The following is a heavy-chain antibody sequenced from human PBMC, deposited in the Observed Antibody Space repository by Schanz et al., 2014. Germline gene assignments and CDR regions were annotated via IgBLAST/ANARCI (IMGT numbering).Heavy chain of an antibody. CDR3: ARDRGALVAQNDALDI. D-gene: IGHD2-8*02. J-gene: IGHJ3*02. CDR2: ISNSGYTI. V-gene: IGHV3-11*04. Sequence: QVQLVESGGGLVKPGGSLRLSCAASGFTFSDYYMNWIRQAPGKGLEWVSYISNSGYTIYYADSVKGRFTISRDNAKNTVYLQMDRLRSEDTADYYCARDRGALVAQNDALDIWGQGTMVSVSS. CDR1: GFTFSDYY.